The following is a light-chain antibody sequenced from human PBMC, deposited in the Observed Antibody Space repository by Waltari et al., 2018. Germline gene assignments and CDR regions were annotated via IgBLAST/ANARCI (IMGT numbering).Light chain of an antibody. CDR1: NSNIGSNT. V-gene: IGLV1-44*01. CDR2: TNN. CDR3: AAWDDSLSGPG. Sequence: QSVLTQPPSASGTPGQRVTISCSGSNSNIGSNTVNWYQQLPGTAPKLLISTNNQRPSVVPDRFSGSKSGTSASLAISGLQSEDEADYYCAAWDDSLSGPGFGGGTKVTVL. J-gene: IGLJ3*02.